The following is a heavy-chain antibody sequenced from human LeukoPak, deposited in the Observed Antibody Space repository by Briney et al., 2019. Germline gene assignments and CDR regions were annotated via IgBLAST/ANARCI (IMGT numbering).Heavy chain of an antibody. CDR3: ARDNGNYYDSSGYYDY. CDR2: INPSGGST. J-gene: IGHJ4*02. D-gene: IGHD3-22*01. Sequence: ASVKVSCKASGYTFTGYYMHWVRQAPGQGLEWMGIINPSGGSTSYAQKLQGRVTMTTDTSTSTAYMELRSPRSDDTAVYYCARDNGNYYDSSGYYDYWGQGTLVTVSS. CDR1: GYTFTGYY. V-gene: IGHV1-46*01.